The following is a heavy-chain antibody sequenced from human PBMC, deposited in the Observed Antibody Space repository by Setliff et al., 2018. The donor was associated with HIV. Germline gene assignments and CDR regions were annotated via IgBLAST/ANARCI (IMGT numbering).Heavy chain of an antibody. CDR2: VSGYNGDT. CDR1: GYTFSSYG. D-gene: IGHD3-22*01. CDR3: ARDPPGNPWFFDY. Sequence: GASVKVSCKASGYTFSSYGISWVRQAPGQGLAWVGWVSGYNGDTNYAQNLRGRVTVTTDTSTTTAYMELRSLTSDDTAMYYCARDPPGNPWFFDYWGPGTLVTVSS. J-gene: IGHJ4*02. V-gene: IGHV1-18*01.